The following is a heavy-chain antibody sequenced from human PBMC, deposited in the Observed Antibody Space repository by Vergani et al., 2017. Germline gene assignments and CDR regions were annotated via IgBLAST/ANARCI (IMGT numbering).Heavy chain of an antibody. CDR1: GFPSNQYG. V-gene: IGHV3-21*01. CDR2: ISGTAGSP. CDR3: ARVPYSSGWYFDY. D-gene: IGHD6-19*01. J-gene: IGHJ4*02. Sequence: EVKVLESGGGLVQPGGSLGLSCAGSGFPSNQYGMSWVRQAPGRGVDWVSSISGTAGSPMYADSVKGRFTISRDNAKNSLYLQMNSLRAEDTAVYYCARVPYSSGWYFDYWGQGTLVTVSS.